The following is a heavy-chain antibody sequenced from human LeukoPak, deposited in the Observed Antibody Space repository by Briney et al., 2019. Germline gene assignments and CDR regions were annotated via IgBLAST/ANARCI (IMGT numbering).Heavy chain of an antibody. V-gene: IGHV1-45*02. CDR2: ITPFNGNT. CDR3: ASHRLELELLDFDAFDI. Sequence: SVKVSCKASGYTFTYRYLHWVRQAPGQALEWMGWITPFNGNTNYAQKFQDRVTITRDRSMSTAYMELSSLRSEDTAMYYCASHRLELELLDFDAFDIWGQGTMVTVSS. CDR1: GYTFTYRY. J-gene: IGHJ3*02. D-gene: IGHD1-7*01.